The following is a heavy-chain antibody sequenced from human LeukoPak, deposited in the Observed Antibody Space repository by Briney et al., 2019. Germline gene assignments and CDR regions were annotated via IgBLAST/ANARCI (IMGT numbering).Heavy chain of an antibody. CDR2: MNPKNGRT. D-gene: IGHD5-24*01. J-gene: IGHJ4*02. V-gene: IGHV1-8*03. CDR3: ARLSLRDRDGYNLRYFDY. Sequence: ASVKVSCKASGYTFTSFDINWVRQATGQRLEWMGWMNPKNGRTGYARNFQGRVTFTRDTSISTAYIELSSLTSADTAVYYCARLSLRDRDGYNLRYFDYWGQGTLVTVSS. CDR1: GYTFTSFD.